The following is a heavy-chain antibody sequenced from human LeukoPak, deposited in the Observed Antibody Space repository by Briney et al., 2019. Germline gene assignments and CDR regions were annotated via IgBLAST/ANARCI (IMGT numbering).Heavy chain of an antibody. V-gene: IGHV3-15*01. CDR3: TTEQRGQLDY. D-gene: IGHD3/OR15-3a*01. CDR1: GFTFSSYS. CDR2: IKSRTDGGTT. Sequence: GGSLRLSCAASGFTFSSYSMNWVRQAPGKGLEWVGRIKSRTDGGTTNYAAPVKGRFTISRDDSKNTLYLQMNSLKTEDTAVYYCTTEQRGQLDYWGQGTLVTVSS. J-gene: IGHJ4*02.